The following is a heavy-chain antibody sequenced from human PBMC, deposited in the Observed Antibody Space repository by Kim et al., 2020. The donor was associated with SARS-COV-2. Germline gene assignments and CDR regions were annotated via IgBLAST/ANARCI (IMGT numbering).Heavy chain of an antibody. CDR2: INTNTGNP. CDR1: GYTFTSYA. CDR3: ARRTYYYASSGRRGLAFDI. V-gene: IGHV7-4-1*02. J-gene: IGHJ3*02. Sequence: ASVKVSCKASGYTFTSYAMNWVRQAPGQGLEWMGWINTNTGNPTYAQGFTGRFVFSLDTSVSTAYLQISSLKPEDTAVYYCARRTYYYASSGRRGLAFDIWGQGTMVTVSS. D-gene: IGHD3-22*01.